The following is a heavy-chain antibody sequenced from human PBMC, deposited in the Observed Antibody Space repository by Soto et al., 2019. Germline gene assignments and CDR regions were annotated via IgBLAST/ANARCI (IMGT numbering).Heavy chain of an antibody. CDR2: TYYRSKWYN. V-gene: IGHV6-1*01. Sequence: SQTLSLTCVISGDSVSSNSATWNWIRQSPSRGLEWLGRTYYRSKWYNDYAVSVKSRITINPDTSKNQFSLQLNSVTPGDTAVYYCARGNYYDRSGDFDYWGQGTLVTVS. D-gene: IGHD3-22*01. CDR1: GDSVSSNSAT. J-gene: IGHJ4*02. CDR3: ARGNYYDRSGDFDY.